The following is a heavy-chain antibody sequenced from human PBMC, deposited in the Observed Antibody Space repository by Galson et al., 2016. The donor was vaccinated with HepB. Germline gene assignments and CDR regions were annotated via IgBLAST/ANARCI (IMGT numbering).Heavy chain of an antibody. CDR1: GSNFTNAW. CDR3: MGDGNTNKWYFY. CDR2: VSGTGANT. J-gene: IGHJ4*02. V-gene: IGHV3-23*01. D-gene: IGHD5-24*01. Sequence: SLRLPCAASGSNFTNAWMSWVRQAPGKGLEWVSSVSGTGANTYHAESVKGRFTISRDNSKNTLYLQMNSLTAADTAVYYCMGDGNTNKWYFYWGQGILVTVSS.